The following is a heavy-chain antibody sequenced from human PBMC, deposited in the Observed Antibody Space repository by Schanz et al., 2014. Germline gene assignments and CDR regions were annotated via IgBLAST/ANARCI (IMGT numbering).Heavy chain of an antibody. CDR1: GFTFSSYS. Sequence: EVQLVESGGGLVQPGGSLRLSCAASGFTFSSYSMNWVRQAPGKGLEWVSAISGSGGSTYYADSVKGRFTISRDNSKNTLYLQMNSLRAEDTAVYYCAKGRFGELSAFDICGQGTMVTVSS. CDR2: ISGSGGST. CDR3: AKGRFGELSAFDI. D-gene: IGHD3-10*01. V-gene: IGHV3-23*04. J-gene: IGHJ3*02.